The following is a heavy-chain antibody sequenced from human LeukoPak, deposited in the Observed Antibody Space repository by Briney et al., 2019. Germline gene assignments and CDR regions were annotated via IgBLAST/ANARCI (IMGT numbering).Heavy chain of an antibody. D-gene: IGHD5-24*01. CDR3: ARASDPWLQLT. V-gene: IGHV3-7*05. J-gene: IGHJ5*02. Sequence: GGSLRLSCAASGFTFSTYAMSWVRQAPGRGLEWVGNIKQDGSQKRYADSVRDRFTISRDNAQTSLYLQMNSLRAEDTAVYYCARASDPWLQLTWGQGTLVTVSA. CDR1: GFTFSTYA. CDR2: IKQDGSQK.